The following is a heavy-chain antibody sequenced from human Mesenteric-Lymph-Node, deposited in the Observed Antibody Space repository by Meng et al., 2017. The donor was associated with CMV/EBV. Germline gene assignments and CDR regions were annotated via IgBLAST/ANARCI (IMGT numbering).Heavy chain of an antibody. J-gene: IGHJ4*02. Sequence: FNRNTVSWVRPAPGQWLEWMGGIIPILDIANYAQNFQYRVTISADKSTSTAYMELSSLRSEDTAVYYCARGRPGYCSSTNCFSGFDYWGQGTLVTVSS. D-gene: IGHD2-2*01. CDR3: ARGRPGYCSSTNCFSGFDY. CDR1: FNRNT. CDR2: IIPILDIA. V-gene: IGHV1-69*10.